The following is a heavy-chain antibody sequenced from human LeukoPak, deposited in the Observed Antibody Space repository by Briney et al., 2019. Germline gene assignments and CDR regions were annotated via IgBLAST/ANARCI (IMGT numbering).Heavy chain of an antibody. V-gene: IGHV4-39*01. CDR3: ARLASGRFFDY. Sequence: SETLSLTCTVSGGSISSDSYYWGWIRQPPGKGLEWIGSIYYSGSTYYNPSLESRVTISVDTSKNQFSLKLSSVTAADTAVHYCARLASGRFFDYWGQGTLVTVSS. D-gene: IGHD1-26*01. J-gene: IGHJ4*02. CDR1: GGSISSDSYY. CDR2: IYYSGST.